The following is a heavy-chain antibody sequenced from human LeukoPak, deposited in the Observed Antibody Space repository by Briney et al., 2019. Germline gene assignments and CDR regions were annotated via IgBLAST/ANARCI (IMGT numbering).Heavy chain of an antibody. Sequence: SETLSLTCAVSGYSIGSDNYWVCIRQPPGQGLEWTGGIYHSGSTYYNPSLKSRVTMSVDTSKNQFSLKLSSVTAADTAVYYCARAPRDSSSSNYMRRFDYWGQGTLVTVSS. CDR2: IYHSGST. CDR3: ARAPRDSSSSNYMRRFDY. V-gene: IGHV4-38-2*01. D-gene: IGHD3-22*01. J-gene: IGHJ4*02. CDR1: GYSIGSDNY.